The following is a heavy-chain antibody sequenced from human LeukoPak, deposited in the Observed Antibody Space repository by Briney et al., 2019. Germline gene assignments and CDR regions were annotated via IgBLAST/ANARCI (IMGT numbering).Heavy chain of an antibody. V-gene: IGHV3-72*01. D-gene: IGHD3-10*01. Sequence: GGSLRLSCVVPGFSLSNYAMSWVRQAPGRGLEWVGRIRNGVNSYTTEYAASVKGRFTISREDSQNSLSLQTNSLKTEDTAVYYCATYGSESYVNYYYYGLDVWGQGTTVIVSS. J-gene: IGHJ6*02. CDR2: IRNGVNSYTT. CDR1: GFSLSNYA. CDR3: ATYGSESYVNYYYYGLDV.